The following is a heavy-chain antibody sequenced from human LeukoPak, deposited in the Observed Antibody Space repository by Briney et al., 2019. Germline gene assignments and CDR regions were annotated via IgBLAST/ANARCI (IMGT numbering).Heavy chain of an antibody. Sequence: ASVKVSCKASGYTFTGYYMHWVRQAPGQGLEWMGWINPNSGGTNYAQKFQGRVTMTRDTSISTAYMELSRLRSDDTAVYYCAREAWDYYDSSGYYAFDIWGQGTMVTVSS. D-gene: IGHD3-22*01. CDR1: GYTFTGYY. V-gene: IGHV1-2*02. CDR3: AREAWDYYDSSGYYAFDI. CDR2: INPNSGGT. J-gene: IGHJ3*02.